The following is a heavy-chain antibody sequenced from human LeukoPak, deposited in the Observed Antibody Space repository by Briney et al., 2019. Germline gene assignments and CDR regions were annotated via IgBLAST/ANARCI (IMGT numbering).Heavy chain of an antibody. Sequence: GGSLRLSCAASGFTFSSYAMSWVRQAPGKGLEWVSAISGSGGSTYYADSVKGRFTISRDNSKNTLYLQMNSLRAEDTAVYYCAKDGRGMVRGVINYAFDIWGQGTMVTVSS. D-gene: IGHD3-10*01. CDR3: AKDGRGMVRGVINYAFDI. J-gene: IGHJ3*02. CDR1: GFTFSSYA. CDR2: ISGSGGST. V-gene: IGHV3-23*01.